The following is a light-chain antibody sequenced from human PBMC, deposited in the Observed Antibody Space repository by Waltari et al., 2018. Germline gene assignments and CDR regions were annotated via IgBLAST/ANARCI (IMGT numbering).Light chain of an antibody. Sequence: EIVMTQSPGTLSVSPGEKATLSCRASQSVSSNLAWYQQKPGQSPRLPIYGASTRATGIPARFSGSGSGTDFTLTISSLQSEDFAVYYCQHSDTFGQGTKLEIK. CDR1: QSVSSN. CDR2: GAS. J-gene: IGKJ2*01. V-gene: IGKV3-15*01. CDR3: QHSDT.